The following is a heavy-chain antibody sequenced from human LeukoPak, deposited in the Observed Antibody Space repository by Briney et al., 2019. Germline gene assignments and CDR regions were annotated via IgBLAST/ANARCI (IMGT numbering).Heavy chain of an antibody. D-gene: IGHD1-26*01. V-gene: IGHV1-46*01. J-gene: IGHJ5*02. CDR1: VYALTSYY. CDR2: INPSGGST. CDR3: AREVGATGNDWFDP. Sequence: SVKVSCKASVYALTSYYMHWVRQAPGQGLEWMGIINPSGGSTTYAHKFQGRVTLTSDTSTSTVYMDLSGMRLDDTAVYYCAREVGATGNDWFDPWGQGTLVTVSS.